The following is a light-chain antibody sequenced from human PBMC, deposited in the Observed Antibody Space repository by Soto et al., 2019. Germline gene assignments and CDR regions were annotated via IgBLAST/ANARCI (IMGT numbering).Light chain of an antibody. J-gene: IGKJ5*01. CDR1: QSVSSSY. V-gene: IGKV3D-20*02. CDR3: QQRGKSFT. Sequence: EIVLTQSPGTLPLSPGERATLSWRASQSVSSSYLAWYQQPPGQAPRLLIYDVSNRATGIPASLSGSASGTDFILTISRLAPEDSAVYYCQQRGKSFTFGHGTRLEIK. CDR2: DVS.